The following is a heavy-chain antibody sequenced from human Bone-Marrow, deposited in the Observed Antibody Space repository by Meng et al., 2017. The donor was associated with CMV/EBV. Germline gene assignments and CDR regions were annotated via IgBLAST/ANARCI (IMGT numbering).Heavy chain of an antibody. CDR1: GGPISSSSYY. CDR2: IYYSGST. J-gene: IGHJ4*02. D-gene: IGHD3-22*01. CDR3: AREGRGYGF. V-gene: IGHV4-39*07. Sequence: GSLRPSCPVSGGPISSSSYYWGGIPQPPGKGLEWIGSIYYSGSTYYNPSLKSRVTISVDTSTNQFSLKLSSVTAADTAVYYCAREGRGYGFWGQGTLVTVSS.